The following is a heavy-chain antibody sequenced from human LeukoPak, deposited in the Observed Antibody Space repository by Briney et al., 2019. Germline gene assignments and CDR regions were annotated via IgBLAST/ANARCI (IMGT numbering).Heavy chain of an antibody. J-gene: IGHJ4*02. CDR2: ISSSSTYI. Sequence: GGSLRLSCAASGFTFSSYSMNWVRQAPGKGLEWVSSISSSSTYIYYADPVKGRFTISRDNAKNSLYLQMNSLRAEDTAVYYCARDWDSNSYFDYWGQGTLVTVSS. CDR3: ARDWDSNSYFDY. D-gene: IGHD3-22*01. CDR1: GFTFSSYS. V-gene: IGHV3-21*01.